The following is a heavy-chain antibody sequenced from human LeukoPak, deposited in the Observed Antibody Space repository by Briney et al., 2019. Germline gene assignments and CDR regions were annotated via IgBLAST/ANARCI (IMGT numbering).Heavy chain of an antibody. J-gene: IGHJ5*02. D-gene: IGHD3-3*01. CDR1: GFTFSSYA. CDR3: AQTKSYYDFWSGPNNWFDP. V-gene: IGHV3-23*01. CDR2: ISGSGAST. Sequence: GGSLRLSCAASGFTFSSYAMSWVRQAPGKGLEWVSAISGSGASTYYADSVKGRFTISRDNSKNTLYLQMNSLRAEDTAVYYCAQTKSYYDFWSGPNNWFDPWGQGTLVTVSS.